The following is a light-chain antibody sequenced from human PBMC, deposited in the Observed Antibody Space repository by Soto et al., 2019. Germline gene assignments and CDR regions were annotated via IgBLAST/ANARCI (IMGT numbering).Light chain of an antibody. CDR2: GSN. CDR3: AAWDDSLDGYVV. Sequence: QLVLTQPPSASGTPGQSVTISCSGGSSNIGSHTVNWYQHLPGTAPKLLIYGSNQRPSGVPDRFSGSKSGTSAFLAISGLQSEDEADYYCAAWDDSLDGYVVFGGGTKLTVL. CDR1: SSNIGSHT. V-gene: IGLV1-44*01. J-gene: IGLJ2*01.